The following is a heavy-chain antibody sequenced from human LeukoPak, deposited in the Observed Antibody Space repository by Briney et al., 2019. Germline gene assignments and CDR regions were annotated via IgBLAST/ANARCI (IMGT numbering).Heavy chain of an antibody. CDR1: GFTVSSKY. D-gene: IGHD6-13*01. Sequence: GGSLRLSCAASGFTVSSKYMSWIRQAPGKGLEWVSYTSSSASTINYADSVRGRFTISRDNAKNSLYLQMNSLRAEDTAVYYCARGIEAAGSLFDYWGQGTLVTVSS. V-gene: IGHV3-11*04. J-gene: IGHJ4*02. CDR3: ARGIEAAGSLFDY. CDR2: TSSSASTI.